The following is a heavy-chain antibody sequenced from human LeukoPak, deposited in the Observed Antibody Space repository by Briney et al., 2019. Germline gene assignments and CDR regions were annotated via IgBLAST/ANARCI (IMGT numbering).Heavy chain of an antibody. CDR1: GGSISSSSYY. Sequence: SKTLSLTCTVSGGSISSSSYYWGWIRQPPGKGLEWIGSIYYSGSTYYNPSLKSRVTISVDTSKNQFSLKLSSVTAADTAVYYCARAVPNLRAFQHWGQGTLVTVSS. D-gene: IGHD6-6*01. V-gene: IGHV4-39*07. J-gene: IGHJ1*01. CDR3: ARAVPNLRAFQH. CDR2: IYYSGST.